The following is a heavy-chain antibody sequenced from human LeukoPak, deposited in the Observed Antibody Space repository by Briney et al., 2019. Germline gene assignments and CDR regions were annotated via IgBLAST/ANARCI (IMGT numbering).Heavy chain of an antibody. D-gene: IGHD2-15*01. CDR3: ARGYCSGGSCYSFGMDV. V-gene: IGHV1-46*01. Sequence: ASVKVSCKASGYTFTGYYMHWVRQAPGQGLEWMGIINPSGGSTSYAQKFQGRVTMTRDTSTSTVYMELSSLRSEDTAVYYCARGYCSGGSCYSFGMDVWGQGTTVTVSS. CDR1: GYTFTGYY. J-gene: IGHJ6*02. CDR2: INPSGGST.